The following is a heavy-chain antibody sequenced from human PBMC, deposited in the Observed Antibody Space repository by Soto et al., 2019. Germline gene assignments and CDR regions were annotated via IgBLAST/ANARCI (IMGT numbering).Heavy chain of an antibody. Sequence: QVQLVESGGGVVQTGRSLRLSCAASGFTFSNYGMHWVRQAPGKGLDWVAVISYDGSNKYYADSVNGRFAISRDNSKNTLYLQMNSLIAEDTAAYYCANWLVGGTGPDYWGQGTLVTVSS. CDR3: ANWLVGGTGPDY. D-gene: IGHD1-26*01. CDR2: ISYDGSNK. J-gene: IGHJ4*02. CDR1: GFTFSNYG. V-gene: IGHV3-30*18.